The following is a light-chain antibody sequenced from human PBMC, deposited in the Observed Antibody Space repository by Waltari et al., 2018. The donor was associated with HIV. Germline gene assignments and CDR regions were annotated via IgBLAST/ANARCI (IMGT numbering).Light chain of an antibody. CDR3: QQRTNWPPWT. Sequence: IVLTQSPGTLSLSPGERATLSCRASQSVSDYLAWYQQKPGQAPRLLIYDASNRATGIPARFSGSGSGTDFTLTISSLEPEDFAVYYCQQRTNWPPWTFGQGTKVEVK. J-gene: IGKJ1*01. V-gene: IGKV3-11*01. CDR2: DAS. CDR1: QSVSDY.